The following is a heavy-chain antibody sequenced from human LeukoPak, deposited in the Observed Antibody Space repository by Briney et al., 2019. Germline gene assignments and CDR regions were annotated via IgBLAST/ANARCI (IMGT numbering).Heavy chain of an antibody. V-gene: IGHV1-2*02. J-gene: IGHJ6*03. Sequence: ASAKVSCKASGYTFTGYYINWVRQPPGQGLEWLGWINPNSGGANYSQKFQDRGTMTRDTSITTAYMDLTRLRSDNTDVYYCPKDLIPDDYYYMDLWGKGTTVIVSS. CDR3: PKDLIPDDYYYMDL. D-gene: IGHD1-14*01. CDR2: INPNSGGA. CDR1: GYTFTGYY.